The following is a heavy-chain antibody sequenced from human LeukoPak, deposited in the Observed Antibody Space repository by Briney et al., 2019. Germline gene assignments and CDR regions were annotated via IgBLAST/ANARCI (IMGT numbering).Heavy chain of an antibody. J-gene: IGHJ6*02. CDR3: AKGTDIVATMVYYGMDV. D-gene: IGHD5-12*01. CDR2: ISGSGGST. V-gene: IGHV3-23*01. Sequence: GGSLRLSCVASGFTFSSYAVNWVRQAPGKGLEWVSTISGSGGSTYYADSVKGRFTISRDNSKNTLYLQMKSLRAEDTAVYYCAKGTDIVATMVYYGMDVWGQGTTVTVSS. CDR1: GFTFSSYA.